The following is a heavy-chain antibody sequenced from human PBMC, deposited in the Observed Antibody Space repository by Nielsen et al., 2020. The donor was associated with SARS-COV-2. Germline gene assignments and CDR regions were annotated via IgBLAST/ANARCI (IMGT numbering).Heavy chain of an antibody. J-gene: IGHJ2*01. CDR3: ARRDYDVLSGTRYFDL. Sequence: SETLSLTCTVSGGSIRGYYWSWIRQPPGKGLEWIGYIYDSGSTKYNPSLGTRVTISADPSKNQFSLRLSSVTAADTAIYYCARRDYDVLSGTRYFDLWGRGTLATVSA. CDR1: GGSIRGYY. V-gene: IGHV4-59*01. D-gene: IGHD3-9*01. CDR2: IYDSGST.